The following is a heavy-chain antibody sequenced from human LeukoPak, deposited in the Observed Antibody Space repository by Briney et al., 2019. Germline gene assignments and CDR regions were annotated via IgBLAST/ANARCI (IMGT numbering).Heavy chain of an antibody. CDR2: VSYDYRHK. CDR1: GFTFSTYA. V-gene: IGHV3-30*01. CDR3: ARGAIPYGYSGYDYLDY. J-gene: IGHJ4*02. D-gene: IGHD5-12*01. Sequence: PGGSLRLSCAASGFTFSTYAMHWLRQAPGKGLEWVAVVSYDYRHKYYADSVKGRFTISRDISRNTLFLQMDSLRVEDTAVYYCARGAIPYGYSGYDYLDYWGPGTLVAVSS.